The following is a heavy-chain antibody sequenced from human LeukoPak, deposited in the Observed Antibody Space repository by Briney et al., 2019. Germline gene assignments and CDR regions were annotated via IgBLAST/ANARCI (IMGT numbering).Heavy chain of an antibody. CDR3: ARANYDFWSGYYRLFCDY. CDR2: IYYSGST. Sequence: PSETLSLTCTVSGGSISSYYWSWIRQPPGKGLEWIGYIYYSGSTNYNPSLKSRVTISVDTSKNQFSLKLSSVTAADTAVYYCARANYDFWSGYYRLFCDYWGQGTLVTVSS. CDR1: GGSISSYY. V-gene: IGHV4-59*01. D-gene: IGHD3-3*01. J-gene: IGHJ4*02.